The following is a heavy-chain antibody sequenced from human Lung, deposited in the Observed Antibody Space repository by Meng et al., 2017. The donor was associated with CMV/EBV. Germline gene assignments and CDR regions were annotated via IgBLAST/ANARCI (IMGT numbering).Heavy chain of an antibody. CDR3: AKDVLLFGGANAYFDY. CDR2: IRHDGTNK. CDR1: GFTFDNYG. J-gene: IGHJ4*02. D-gene: IGHD3-16*01. Sequence: GGSXRLXXAVSGFTFDNYGMHWVRQTPGKGLEWVAFIRHDGTNKYYGDSVKGRFTISRDNSKNTVYLQMNSLRPEETAIYYCAKDVLLFGGANAYFDYWGQGXLVTVSS. V-gene: IGHV3-30*02.